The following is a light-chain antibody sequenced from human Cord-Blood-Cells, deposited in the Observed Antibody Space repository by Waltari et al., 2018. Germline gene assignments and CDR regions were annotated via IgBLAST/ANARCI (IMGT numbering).Light chain of an antibody. J-gene: IGLJ3*02. CDR2: INN. V-gene: IGLV1-44*01. Sequence: QSVLTQPPSASGTPGQRVTISCSGSSSNIGSNTVNWYQQLPGTAPKLLIYINNHRPSGVPDRFSGSKSGTAASLAISGLQSEDEADYYCAAWDDSLNARVFGGGTKLTVL. CDR1: SSNIGSNT. CDR3: AAWDDSLNARV.